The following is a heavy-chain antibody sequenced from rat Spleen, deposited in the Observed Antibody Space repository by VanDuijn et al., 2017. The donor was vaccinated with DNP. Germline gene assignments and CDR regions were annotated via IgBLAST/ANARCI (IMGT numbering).Heavy chain of an antibody. CDR1: GFTFSSYW. D-gene: IGHD1-7*01. CDR3: ARASGYDDY. J-gene: IGHJ2*01. V-gene: IGHV4-2*01. Sequence: EVQLVESGGGLVQPGRSLKLSCVASGFTFSSYWMGWVRQAPGKGLEWIGEINKDGTTINYTPSLKDKFTISRDNAQNTLYLQMSKLGSEDTAIYYCARASGYDDYWGQGVMVTVSS. CDR2: INKDGTTI.